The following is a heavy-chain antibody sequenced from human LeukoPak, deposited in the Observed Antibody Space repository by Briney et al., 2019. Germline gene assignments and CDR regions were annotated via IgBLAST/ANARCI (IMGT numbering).Heavy chain of an antibody. J-gene: IGHJ5*02. CDR3: ARGGSGSGNYYHPVSGGHWFDP. V-gene: IGHV1-18*01. D-gene: IGHD3-10*01. CDR1: GYTFTNYG. CDR2: ISPYNGNT. Sequence: ASVKVSCKASGYTFTNYGISWVRQAPGQGLEWMGWISPYNGNTKYAQKLQGRVTMTTDTSTSTAYMEVRSLRSEDTAVYYCARGGSGSGNYYHPVSGGHWFDPWGQGTLVTVSS.